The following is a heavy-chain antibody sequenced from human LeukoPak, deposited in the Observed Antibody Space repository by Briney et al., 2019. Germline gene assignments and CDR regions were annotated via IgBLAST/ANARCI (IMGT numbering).Heavy chain of an antibody. D-gene: IGHD4-17*01. CDR1: GFTFSSYG. J-gene: IGHJ6*03. CDR3: AKGGRVEALRPYYYYDFMDV. CDR2: ISGSGGST. Sequence: QAGGSLRLSCAASGFTFSSYGMIWVRQAPGKGLEWVSAISGSGGSTYYADSVKGRFTISRDNSKNTLYLQMNSLRAEDTAVYYCAKGGRVEALRPYYYYDFMDVWGKGTTVTVSS. V-gene: IGHV3-23*01.